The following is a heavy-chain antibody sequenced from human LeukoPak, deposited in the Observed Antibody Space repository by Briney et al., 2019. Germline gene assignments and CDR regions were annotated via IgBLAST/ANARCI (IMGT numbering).Heavy chain of an antibody. CDR3: ARRSVWGSYRYFDY. D-gene: IGHD3-16*02. Sequence: SETLSLTCAGYGGSFSGYYWSWIRQPPGKGLEWIGEINHSGSTNYNPSLKSRVTISVDTSKSQFSLKLSSVTAADTAVYYCARRSVWGSYRYFDYWGQGTLVTVSS. J-gene: IGHJ4*02. V-gene: IGHV4-34*01. CDR2: INHSGST. CDR1: GGSFSGYY.